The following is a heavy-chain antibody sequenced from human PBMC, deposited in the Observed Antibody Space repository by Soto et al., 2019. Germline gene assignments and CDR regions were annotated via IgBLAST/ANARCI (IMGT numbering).Heavy chain of an antibody. J-gene: IGHJ4*02. CDR2: ISGSGGST. Sequence: GGSLRLSCAASGFTFSSYAMSWVRQAPGKGLEWVSAISGSGGSTYYADSVKGRFTISRDNSKNTLYLQMNSLRAEDTAVYYCAKGTSRGDYVWGSPLGYFDYWGQGTLVTVSS. CDR1: GFTFSSYA. CDR3: AKGTSRGDYVWGSPLGYFDY. D-gene: IGHD3-16*01. V-gene: IGHV3-23*01.